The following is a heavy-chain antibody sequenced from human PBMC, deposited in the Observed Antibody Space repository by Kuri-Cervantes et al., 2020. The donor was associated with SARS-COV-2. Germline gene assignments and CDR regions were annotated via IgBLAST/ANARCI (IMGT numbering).Heavy chain of an antibody. D-gene: IGHD3-10*01. Sequence: GESLKISCAASGFTFSSYAMSWVRQAPGKGLEWVSAISGSGGSTYYADSAKGRFTISRDNSKNTLYLQMNSLRAEDTAVYYCAKDPGFRELLYYFDYWGQGTLVTVSS. CDR1: GFTFSSYA. CDR3: AKDPGFRELLYYFDY. J-gene: IGHJ4*02. V-gene: IGHV3-23*01. CDR2: ISGSGGST.